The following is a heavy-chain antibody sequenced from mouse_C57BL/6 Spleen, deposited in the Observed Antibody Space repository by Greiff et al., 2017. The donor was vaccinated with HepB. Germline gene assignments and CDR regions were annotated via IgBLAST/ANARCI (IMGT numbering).Heavy chain of an antibody. V-gene: IGHV1-15*01. Sequence: VKLVESGAELVRPGASVTLSCKASGYTFTDYEMHWVKQTPVHGLEWIGAIDPETGGTAYNQKFKGKAILTADKSSSTAYMELRSLTSEDSAVYYCTPAYYYGSSYWYFDVWGTGTTVTVSS. D-gene: IGHD1-1*01. CDR3: TPAYYYGSSYWYFDV. J-gene: IGHJ1*03. CDR1: GYTFTDYE. CDR2: IDPETGGT.